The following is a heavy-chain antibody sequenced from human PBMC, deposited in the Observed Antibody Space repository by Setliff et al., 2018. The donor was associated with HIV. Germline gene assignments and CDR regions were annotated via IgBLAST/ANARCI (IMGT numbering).Heavy chain of an antibody. CDR3: ATQWHSEISNYYVDY. J-gene: IGHJ4*03. D-gene: IGHD3-16*01. CDR1: GWPISSGYH. Sequence: SETLSLTCDVSGWPISSGYHWVWIRQPPGKGLEWIGGMYHRGSAFYSPSFTTRITMSIDTSKNQFSLRLKSVTAADTAIYYCATQWHSEISNYYVDYWGHGTLVTVSS. V-gene: IGHV4-38-2*01. CDR2: MYHRGSA.